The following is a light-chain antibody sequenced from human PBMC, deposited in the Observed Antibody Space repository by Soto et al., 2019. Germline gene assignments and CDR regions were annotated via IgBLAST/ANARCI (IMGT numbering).Light chain of an antibody. CDR1: SSDVGGYNY. CDR2: EVS. V-gene: IGLV2-14*01. CDR3: SSYTSSSTLPGV. Sequence: QSALTQPASVSGSPGQSITISCTGTSSDVGGYNYVSWYQQHPGKAPKLMIYEVSNRPSGVSNRFSGSKSGNTASLTISGLQAEDEADYYCSSYTSSSTLPGVFGTGTKLTV. J-gene: IGLJ1*01.